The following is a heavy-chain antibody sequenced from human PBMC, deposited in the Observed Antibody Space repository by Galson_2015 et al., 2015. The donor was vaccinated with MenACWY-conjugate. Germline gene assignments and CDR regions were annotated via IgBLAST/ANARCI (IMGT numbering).Heavy chain of an antibody. J-gene: IGHJ5*02. CDR1: GFTFSSYW. D-gene: IGHD2-2*01. Sequence: SLRLSCAASGFTFSSYWMHWVRQAPGKGLVWVSRINSDGSSTSYADSVKGRFTISRDNAKNTLYLQMNSLRAEDTAVYYWAQFCSSTICYAGKGAWCQGTLVPVSS. CDR3: AQFCSSTICYAGKGA. V-gene: IGHV3-74*01. CDR2: INSDGSST.